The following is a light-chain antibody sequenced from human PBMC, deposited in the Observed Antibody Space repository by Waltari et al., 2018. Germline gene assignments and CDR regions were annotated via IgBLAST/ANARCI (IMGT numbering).Light chain of an antibody. Sequence: DIHMTHSPSSLSASVRDRVTITCRASQAINTHLAWFQQKPGNAPKSLIYAASSLQSGVPSKFSGSGSGTDFTLTISSLQPEDFATYYCQQYDTYPITFGQGTRLDIK. CDR1: QAINTH. CDR3: QQYDTYPIT. J-gene: IGKJ5*01. V-gene: IGKV1-16*02. CDR2: AAS.